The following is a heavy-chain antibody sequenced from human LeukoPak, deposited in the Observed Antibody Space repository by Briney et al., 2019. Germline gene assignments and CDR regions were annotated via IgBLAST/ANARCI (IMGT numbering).Heavy chain of an antibody. D-gene: IGHD6-19*01. CDR3: ERGYSRGWVFDY. J-gene: IGHJ4*02. Sequence: GGSLRLSCAASGFTFSSYDMHWVRQATGKGLEWVSAIATGGDTYYPGSVKGRFTISRENAKNSLYLQMNSLRAGDTAVYYFERGYSRGWVFDYWGQGTLVSVSS. V-gene: IGHV3-13*04. CDR1: GFTFSSYD. CDR2: IATGGDT.